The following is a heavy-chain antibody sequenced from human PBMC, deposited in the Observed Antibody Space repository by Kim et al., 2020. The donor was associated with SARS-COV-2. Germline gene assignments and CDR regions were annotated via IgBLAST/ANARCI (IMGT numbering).Heavy chain of an antibody. J-gene: IGHJ4*02. CDR2: ISYDGSNK. CDR1: GFTFSSYA. Sequence: GGSLRLSCAASGFTFSSYAMHWVRQAPGKGLEWVAVISYDGSNKYYADSVKGRFTISRDNSKNTLYLQMNSLRAEDTAVYYCARGHGYSSSPLDYWGQGT. V-gene: IGHV3-30*04. CDR3: ARGHGYSSSPLDY. D-gene: IGHD6-13*01.